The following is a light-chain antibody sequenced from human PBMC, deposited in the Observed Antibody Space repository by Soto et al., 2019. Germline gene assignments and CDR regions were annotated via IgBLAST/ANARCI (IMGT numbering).Light chain of an antibody. CDR1: QSISSW. J-gene: IGKJ1*01. CDR2: KAS. V-gene: IGKV1-5*03. CDR3: QQYNSYKT. Sequence: DDPMKKATSVWPASVGNGVTIICRASQSISSWLAWYQQKPGKAPKLLIYKASSLESGVPSRFSGSGSGTEFTLTISSLQPDDLATYYCQQYNSYKTFGQGTKVDIK.